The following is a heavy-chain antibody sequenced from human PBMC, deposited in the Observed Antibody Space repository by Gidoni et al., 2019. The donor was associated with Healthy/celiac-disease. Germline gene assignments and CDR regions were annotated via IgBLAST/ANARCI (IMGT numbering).Heavy chain of an antibody. CDR1: GFTFSSDW. Sequence: EVQLVESGGGLVQPGGSLRLSCAASGFTFSSDWMSWVRQAPGKGLEWVANIKQDGSEKYYVDSVKGRFTISRDNAKNSLYLQMNSLRAEDTAVYYCAREHSELEWLLVGYFDYWGQGTLVTVSS. J-gene: IGHJ4*02. V-gene: IGHV3-7*01. CDR2: IKQDGSEK. D-gene: IGHD3-3*01. CDR3: AREHSELEWLLVGYFDY.